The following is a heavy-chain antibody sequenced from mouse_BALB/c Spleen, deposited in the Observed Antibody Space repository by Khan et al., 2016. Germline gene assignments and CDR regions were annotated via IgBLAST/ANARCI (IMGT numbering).Heavy chain of an antibody. CDR2: IYPGDGDT. J-gene: IGHJ2*01. CDR3: ASYYGSSYDYFDY. Sequence: QVQLQQSGAELARPGASVKLSCKASGYTFTSYWMQWVKQRPGQGLEWIGAIYPGDGDTRYTQKFKGKATLTADKSSSTAYMQLSSLTSEDSAGYYCASYYGSSYDYFDYWGLGTTLTVSS. D-gene: IGHD1-1*01. CDR1: GYTFTSYW. V-gene: IGHV1-87*01.